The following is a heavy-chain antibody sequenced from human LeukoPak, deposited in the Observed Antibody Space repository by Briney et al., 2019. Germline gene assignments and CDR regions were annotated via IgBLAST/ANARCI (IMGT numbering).Heavy chain of an antibody. J-gene: IGHJ4*02. CDR2: IFISGST. CDR3: AREGGSYYGDY. CDR1: GGSISSYY. Sequence: SDTLSLTCTFSGGSISSYYWSWVRQPAGKGLEWIGRIFISGSTNYNPSLKSRVTMSVDTSKNQFSLKLTSVTAADTAVYYCAREGGSYYGDYWGQGTLVTVSS. V-gene: IGHV4-4*07. D-gene: IGHD1-26*01.